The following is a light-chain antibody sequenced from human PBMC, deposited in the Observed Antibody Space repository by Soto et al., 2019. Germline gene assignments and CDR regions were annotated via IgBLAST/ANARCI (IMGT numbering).Light chain of an antibody. CDR3: SSFAGGGTPGV. J-gene: IGLJ1*01. CDR1: SSDIGGYDY. V-gene: IGLV2-14*01. CDR2: EVT. Sequence: QSALTQPASVSGSAGQSITISCTGSSSDIGGYDYVSWYQHHPGEAPKLVIFEVTSRPSGVSNRFSGSKFGNTASLTISGLQPEDEADYYCSSFAGGGTPGVFGTGTKLTVL.